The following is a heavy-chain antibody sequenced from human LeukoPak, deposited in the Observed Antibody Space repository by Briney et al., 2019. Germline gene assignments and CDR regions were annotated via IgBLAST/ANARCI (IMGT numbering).Heavy chain of an antibody. J-gene: IGHJ4*02. V-gene: IGHV4-30-4*08. D-gene: IGHD4-23*01. Sequence: PSETLSLTCTVSGGSISSGDHYWSWIRQPPGKGLEWIGYIYYSGSTYYNPSLKSRVTISVDTSKNQFSLKLSSVTAADTAVYYCARDRVLVYGGKRLTVRYFDYWGQGTLVTVSS. CDR1: GGSISSGDHY. CDR2: IYYSGST. CDR3: ARDRVLVYGGKRLTVRYFDY.